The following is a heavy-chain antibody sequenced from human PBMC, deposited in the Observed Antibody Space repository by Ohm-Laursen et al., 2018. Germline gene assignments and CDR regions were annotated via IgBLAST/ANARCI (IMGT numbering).Heavy chain of an antibody. V-gene: IGHV3-11*01. CDR1: GFTFIDYD. CDR2: ISSSGNTI. CDR3: GCGDSSGYQDY. J-gene: IGHJ4*02. Sequence: SLRLSCAASGFTFIDYDMSWIRQAPGKGLEWVSYISSSGNTIYYADSVKGRFTISRDNAKTSLYLQMNSLRAEDTAVYYCGCGDSSGYQDYWGQGTLVTVSS. D-gene: IGHD5-18*01.